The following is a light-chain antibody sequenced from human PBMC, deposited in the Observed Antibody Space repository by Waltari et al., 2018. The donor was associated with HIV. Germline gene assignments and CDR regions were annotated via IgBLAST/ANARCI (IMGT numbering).Light chain of an antibody. Sequence: QPVLTQPPSASGTPGQRVTISCSGSSSNIGTNYIYWYQQLPGTAPKLLIYRNNQRPSGVPDRFSGSKSGTSVFLAISGLRSEDEADYFCAAWDENLSGRVVFGGGTKLTVL. J-gene: IGLJ2*01. CDR3: AAWDENLSGRVV. CDR2: RNN. V-gene: IGLV1-47*01. CDR1: SSNIGTNY.